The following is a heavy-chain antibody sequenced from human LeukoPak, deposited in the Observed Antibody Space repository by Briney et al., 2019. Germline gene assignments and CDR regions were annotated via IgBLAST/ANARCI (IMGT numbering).Heavy chain of an antibody. CDR3: AKGSLPYCSSTSCYEYYYYMDV. CDR2: ISSSGSTI. CDR1: GFTFSSYE. Sequence: GGSLRLSCAASGFTFSSYEMNWVRQAPGKGLEWVSYISSSGSTIYYADSVKGRFTISRDNAKNSLYLQMNSLRAEDTAVYYCAKGSLPYCSSTSCYEYYYYMDVWGKGTTVTVSS. V-gene: IGHV3-48*03. D-gene: IGHD2-2*01. J-gene: IGHJ6*03.